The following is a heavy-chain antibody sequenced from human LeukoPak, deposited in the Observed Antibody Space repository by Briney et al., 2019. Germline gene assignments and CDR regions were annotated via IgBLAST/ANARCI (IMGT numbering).Heavy chain of an antibody. CDR2: TYYRSKWYN. Sequence: SQTLALTCAIPGDSVPSNNAAWNWIRQSPSRGLEWLGRTYYRSKWYNDYAVSVKSRITINPDTSRNQFSLQLNSVTPEDTAVYYCARGGYGSGTFLFEYWGQGTLVTVSS. D-gene: IGHD3-10*01. V-gene: IGHV6-1*01. CDR3: ARGGYGSGTFLFEY. CDR1: GDSVPSNNAA. J-gene: IGHJ4*02.